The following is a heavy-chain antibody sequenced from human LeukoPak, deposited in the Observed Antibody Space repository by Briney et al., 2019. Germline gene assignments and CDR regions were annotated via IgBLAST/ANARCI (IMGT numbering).Heavy chain of an antibody. CDR2: ISWDSGSI. Sequence: GGSLRLSCVASGFTFDDYAMHWVRQAPGKGLEWVSGISWDSGSIGYSDSVKGRFTTSRDNAKNSLYLQMHSLRAEDTAFYYCAKDISLYSPETEYIGDYWGQGTLITVSS. CDR3: AKDISLYSPETEYIGDY. D-gene: IGHD1-14*01. J-gene: IGHJ4*02. V-gene: IGHV3-9*01. CDR1: GFTFDDYA.